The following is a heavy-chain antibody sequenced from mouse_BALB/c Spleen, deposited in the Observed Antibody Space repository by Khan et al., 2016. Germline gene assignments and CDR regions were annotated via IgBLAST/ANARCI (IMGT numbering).Heavy chain of an antibody. Sequence: VQLEESGPGLVKPSQTLSLTCTVTGYSINNAYAWNWIQQFPGDQLGWRGYVASNGSTTYDPYFKSRVTITADTSQNPTFLQLNSVTTEATATYYGATSDYLFGYWGQGTPVTVSA. CDR1: GYSINNAYA. V-gene: IGHV3-2*02. CDR3: ATSDYLFGY. D-gene: IGHD2-13*01. J-gene: IGHJ3*01. CDR2: VASNGST.